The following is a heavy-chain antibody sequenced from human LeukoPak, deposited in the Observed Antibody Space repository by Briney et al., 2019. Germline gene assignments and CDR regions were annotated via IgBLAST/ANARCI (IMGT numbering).Heavy chain of an antibody. CDR2: ISTYDGDA. Sequence: GASVKVSCKASGGTFSSYAISWVRQAHGQGLERMGWISTYDGDANYAQQLQGRVTMTTDTSTITAYMELRSLRSDDTAVYYCARAPSGFTYGPGDHWGQGTLVTVSS. V-gene: IGHV1-18*01. J-gene: IGHJ4*02. CDR1: GGTFSSYA. CDR3: ARAPSGFTYGPGDH. D-gene: IGHD5-18*01.